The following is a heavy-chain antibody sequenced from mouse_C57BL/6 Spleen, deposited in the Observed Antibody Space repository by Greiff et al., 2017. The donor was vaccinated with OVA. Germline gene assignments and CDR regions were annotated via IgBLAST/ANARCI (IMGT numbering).Heavy chain of an antibody. CDR3: ARGLDSSGPWFAY. J-gene: IGHJ3*01. CDR2: IWSGGSK. Sequence: QVQLQQSGPGLVQPSQSLSITCTVSGFSLTSYGVHWVRQSPGKGLEWLGVIWSGGSKDYNAAFISRLSISKDNSKSQVFFKMNSLQADDTAIYYCARGLDSSGPWFAYWGQGTLVTVSA. CDR1: GFSLTSYG. V-gene: IGHV2-2*01. D-gene: IGHD3-2*02.